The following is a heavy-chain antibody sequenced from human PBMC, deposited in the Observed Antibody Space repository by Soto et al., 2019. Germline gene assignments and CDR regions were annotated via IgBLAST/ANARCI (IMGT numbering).Heavy chain of an antibody. CDR1: GGSISSSSYY. J-gene: IGHJ4*02. CDR2: IYYSGST. CDR3: ARASVGYCSGGSCSDPPRKYYFDY. D-gene: IGHD2-15*01. Sequence: SETLSLTCTVSGGSISSSSYYWGWIRQPPGKGLEWIGSIYYSGSTYYNPSLKSRVTISVDTSKNQFSLKLSSVTAADTAVYYCARASVGYCSGGSCSDPPRKYYFDYWGQGTLVTVSS. V-gene: IGHV4-39*01.